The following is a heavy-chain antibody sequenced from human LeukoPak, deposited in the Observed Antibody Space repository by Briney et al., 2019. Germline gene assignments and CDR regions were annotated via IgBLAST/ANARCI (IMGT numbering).Heavy chain of an antibody. D-gene: IGHD4-17*01. Sequence: PSETLSLTCAVYGGSFSGYYCSWIRQPPGKGLEWIGESNHSGSTNYNPSLKSRVTISVDTSKNQFSLKLSSVTAAATAVYYCARGMTTVTSDYWGQGTLVTVSS. J-gene: IGHJ4*02. V-gene: IGHV4-34*01. CDR1: GGSFSGYY. CDR2: SNHSGST. CDR3: ARGMTTVTSDY.